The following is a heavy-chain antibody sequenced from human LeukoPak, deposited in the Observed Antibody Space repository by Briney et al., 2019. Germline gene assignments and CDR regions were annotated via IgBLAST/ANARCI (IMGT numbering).Heavy chain of an antibody. V-gene: IGHV1-8*03. CDR3: ASTVARIDY. CDR2: MNPKSGYT. J-gene: IGHJ4*02. D-gene: IGHD6-19*01. Sequence: ASVKVSCKASGYTFSNFDLNWVRQATGQGLEWVGYMNPKSGYTAYAQKFQGRVTITRDTSISTLYMELSSLRAEDTAVYYCASTVARIDYWGQGTLVTVSS. CDR1: GYTFSNFD.